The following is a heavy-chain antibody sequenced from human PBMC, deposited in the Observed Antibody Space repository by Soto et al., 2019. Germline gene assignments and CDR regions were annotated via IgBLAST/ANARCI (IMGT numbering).Heavy chain of an antibody. CDR1: GFTFSSYG. J-gene: IGHJ6*02. CDR3: AKDLGLSIAVAGTPLLDYYYGMDV. D-gene: IGHD6-19*01. CDR2: ISYDGSNK. Sequence: LRLSCAASGFTFSSYGMHWVRQAPGKGLEWVAVISYDGSNKYYADSVKGRFTISRDNSKNTLYLQMNSLRAEDTAVYYCAKDLGLSIAVAGTPLLDYYYGMDVWGQGTTVTVS. V-gene: IGHV3-30*18.